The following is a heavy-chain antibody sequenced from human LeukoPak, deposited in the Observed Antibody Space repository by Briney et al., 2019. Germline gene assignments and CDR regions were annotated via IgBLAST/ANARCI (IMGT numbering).Heavy chain of an antibody. Sequence: PSETLSLTCTVSGGSISTYYWNWIRQPPGKGLEWIGYIYYSGSTNYNPSLKSRVTISVDTSKNQFSLNLTSVTAADTAVYYCARGGIRQTFDNWGQGTLVTVSP. CDR3: ARGGIRQTFDN. CDR2: IYYSGST. CDR1: GGSISTYY. D-gene: IGHD3-3*02. J-gene: IGHJ4*02. V-gene: IGHV4-59*01.